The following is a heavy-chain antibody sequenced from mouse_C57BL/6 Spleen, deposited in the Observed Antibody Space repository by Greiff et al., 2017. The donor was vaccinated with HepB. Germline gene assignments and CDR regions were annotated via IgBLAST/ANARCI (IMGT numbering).Heavy chain of an antibody. D-gene: IGHD2-4*01. V-gene: IGHV1-55*01. CDR1: GYTFTSYW. Sequence: QVQLQQPGAELVKPGASVKMSCKASGYTFTSYWITWVKQRPGQGLEWIGDIYPGSGSTNYNEKFKRKATLTVETSSSTAYMQLSSLTSEDSAVYYCARWRVGYDYDAWFAYWGQGTLVTVSA. CDR2: IYPGSGST. J-gene: IGHJ3*01. CDR3: ARWRVGYDYDAWFAY.